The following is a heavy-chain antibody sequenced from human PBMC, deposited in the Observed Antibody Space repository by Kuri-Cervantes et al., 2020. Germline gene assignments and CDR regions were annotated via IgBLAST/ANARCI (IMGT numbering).Heavy chain of an antibody. Sequence: GESLKISCAASGFTFSSYWMSWVRQAPGKGLEWVSYISSSGSTIYYADSVKGRFTISRDNAKNSLYLQMNSLRAEDTAVYYCARGGRGEDYFDYWGQGTLVTVSS. CDR3: ARGGRGEDYFDY. CDR2: ISSSGSTI. J-gene: IGHJ4*02. CDR1: GFTFSSYW. D-gene: IGHD3-10*01. V-gene: IGHV3-48*04.